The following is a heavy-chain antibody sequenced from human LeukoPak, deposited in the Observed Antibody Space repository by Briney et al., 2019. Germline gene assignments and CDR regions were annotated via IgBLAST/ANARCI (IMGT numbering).Heavy chain of an antibody. CDR2: MNPNSGNT. V-gene: IGHV1-8*01. D-gene: IGHD3-22*01. CDR1: GYTFTSYD. Sequence: ASVKVSCKASGYTFTSYDINWVRQATGQGLEWMGWMNPNSGNTGYAQKFQGRVTMTRDTSISTAYMELSRLRSDDTAVYYCARVDDSSGYLTGGFDYWGQGTLVTVSS. CDR3: ARVDDSSGYLTGGFDY. J-gene: IGHJ4*02.